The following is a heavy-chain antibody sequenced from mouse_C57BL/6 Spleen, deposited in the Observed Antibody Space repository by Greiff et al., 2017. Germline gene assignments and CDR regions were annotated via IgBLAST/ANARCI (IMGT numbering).Heavy chain of an antibody. V-gene: IGHV10-1*01. D-gene: IGHD2-3*01. CDR2: IRSKSNNYAT. CDR3: VVDGYYGGYAMDY. J-gene: IGHJ4*01. CDR1: GFSFNTYA. Sequence: EVKLMESGGGLVQPKGSLKLSCAASGFSFNTYAMNWVRQAPGKGLEWVARIRSKSNNYATYYADSVKDSFTISRDDSESMLYLQMNNLKTEDTAMYYCVVDGYYGGYAMDYWGQGTSVTVSS.